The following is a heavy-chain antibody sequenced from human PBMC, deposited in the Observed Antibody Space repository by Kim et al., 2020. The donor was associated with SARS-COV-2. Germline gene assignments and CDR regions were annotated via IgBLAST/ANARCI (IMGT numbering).Heavy chain of an antibody. Sequence: GGSLRLSCAASGFTFSSYAMHWVRQAPGKGLEWVAVISYDGSNKYYADSVKGRFTISRDNSKNTLYLQMNSLRAEDTAVYYCARDSPLLRYFDWSHRQDTAMVLPNWFDPWGQGTLVTVSS. J-gene: IGHJ5*02. CDR3: ARDSPLLRYFDWSHRQDTAMVLPNWFDP. CDR1: GFTFSSYA. D-gene: IGHD3-9*01. CDR2: ISYDGSNK. V-gene: IGHV3-30*04.